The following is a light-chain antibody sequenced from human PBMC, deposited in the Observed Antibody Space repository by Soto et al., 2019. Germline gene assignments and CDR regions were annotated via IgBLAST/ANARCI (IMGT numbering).Light chain of an antibody. CDR3: QQYYSIPVT. CDR1: QSVLYSSNNQNY. Sequence: DIVMTQSPDSLAVSLGERSTINCKSSQSVLYSSNNQNYLAWYQQKPGQPPKLLIYWASTRDSGVPDRFSGSGSETDFTLAISSLQAEDVAVYYCQQYYSIPVTFGGGTKVEIK. V-gene: IGKV4-1*01. CDR2: WAS. J-gene: IGKJ4*01.